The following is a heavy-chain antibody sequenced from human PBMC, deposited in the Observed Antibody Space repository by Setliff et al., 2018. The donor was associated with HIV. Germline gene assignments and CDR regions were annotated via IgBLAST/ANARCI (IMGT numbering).Heavy chain of an antibody. V-gene: IGHV4-39*07. CDR1: GGSISSSSYY. Sequence: SETLSLTCTVSGGSISSSSYYWGWIRQPPGKGLEWIGEINHSGSTNYNPSLKGRVTISVDTSKNQFSLKLSSVTAADTAVYYCARGSIVVVVAAIPRAFDYWGQGTLVTVSS. CDR3: ARGSIVVVVAAIPRAFDY. CDR2: INHSGST. D-gene: IGHD2-15*01. J-gene: IGHJ4*02.